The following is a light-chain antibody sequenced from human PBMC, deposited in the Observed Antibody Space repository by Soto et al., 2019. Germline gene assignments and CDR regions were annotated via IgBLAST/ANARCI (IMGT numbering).Light chain of an antibody. CDR3: QQYCDWPLT. CDR1: QSVENN. Sequence: EIVLTQSPATLSASLGERATISCRASQSVENNFAWYQQKPGQAPRLLIFAPSTRAIGVPARFSGSGSGTEFTLTISSLQSEDFAVYYCQQYCDWPLTFGGGAKVEIE. V-gene: IGKV3-15*01. J-gene: IGKJ4*01. CDR2: APS.